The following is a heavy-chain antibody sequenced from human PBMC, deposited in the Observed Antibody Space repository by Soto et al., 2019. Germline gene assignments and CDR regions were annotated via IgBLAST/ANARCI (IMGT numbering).Heavy chain of an antibody. CDR2: SDSVGST. CDR3: ARDLTIFGVHSSSFDP. V-gene: IGHV3-66*01. Sequence: PGGSLILSCAASGFTARSNYMSWVRQAPGQGLEWVAVSDSVGSTYYADSVKGRFTISRDSSKNTLYLQMNSLRAEDTAVYYWARDLTIFGVHSSSFDPWGQGTLVTVPS. D-gene: IGHD3-3*01. J-gene: IGHJ5*02. CDR1: GFTARSNY.